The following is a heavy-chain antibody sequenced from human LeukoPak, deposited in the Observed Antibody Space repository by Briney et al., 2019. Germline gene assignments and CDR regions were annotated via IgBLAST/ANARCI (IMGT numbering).Heavy chain of an antibody. D-gene: IGHD6-19*01. V-gene: IGHV4-31*03. CDR1: GGSISGGGYY. CDR2: IYYSGST. Sequence: SQTLSLTCTVSGGSISGGGYYWSWIRQHPGKGLEWIGYIYYSGSTYYNPSLKSRVTISVDTSKNQFSLKLSSVTAADTAVYYCAREEAVAGTVYWGQGTLVTVSS. CDR3: AREEAVAGTVY. J-gene: IGHJ4*02.